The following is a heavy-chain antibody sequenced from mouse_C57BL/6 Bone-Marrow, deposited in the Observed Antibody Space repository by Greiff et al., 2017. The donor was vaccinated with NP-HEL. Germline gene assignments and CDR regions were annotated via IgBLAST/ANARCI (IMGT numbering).Heavy chain of an antibody. J-gene: IGHJ3*01. CDR3: ARGIKDWFAY. D-gene: IGHD1-3*01. CDR2: IYPGDGDT. V-gene: IGHV1-82*01. CDR1: GYAFSSSW. Sequence: VQLKESGPELVKPGASVKISCKASGYAFSSSWMNWVKQRPGKGLEWIGRIYPGDGDTNYNGKFKGKATLTADKSSSTAYMQLSSLTSEDSAVYFCARGIKDWFAYWGQGTLVTVSA.